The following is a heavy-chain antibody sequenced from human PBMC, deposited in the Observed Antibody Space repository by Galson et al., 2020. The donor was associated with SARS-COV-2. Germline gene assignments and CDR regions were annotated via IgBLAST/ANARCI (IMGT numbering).Heavy chain of an antibody. J-gene: IGHJ3*02. CDR1: GFSFSDYE. CDR3: ASPYLAAASFFGAFDI. D-gene: IGHD6-13*01. Sequence: GGPLRLSCAGSGFSFSDYEMNWVRHGPGKGLEWVSYISSSGTNIYYADSVKGRFTISRDNAKNSLYLQMTSLRDEDTAVYYCASPYLAAASFFGAFDIWGPGTMVTVSS. V-gene: IGHV3-48*03. CDR2: ISSSGTNI.